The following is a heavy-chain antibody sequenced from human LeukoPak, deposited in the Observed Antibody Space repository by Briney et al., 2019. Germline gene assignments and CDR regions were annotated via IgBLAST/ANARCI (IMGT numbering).Heavy chain of an antibody. V-gene: IGHV3-74*01. CDR3: ARGTWATLYYYYMDV. CDR1: GFTFSNYW. CDR2: INSDGSRT. J-gene: IGHJ6*03. D-gene: IGHD5-24*01. Sequence: GGSLRLSCAASGFTFSNYWMHWVRQAPGKGLVWVSRINSDGSRTTYADSVKGRFTISRDNAKNTLYLQMNSLRAEDTAVYYCARGTWATLYYYYMDVWGKGTTVTVSS.